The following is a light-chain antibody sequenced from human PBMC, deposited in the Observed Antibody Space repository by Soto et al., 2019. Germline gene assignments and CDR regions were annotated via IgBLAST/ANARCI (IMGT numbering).Light chain of an antibody. V-gene: IGLV2-14*03. J-gene: IGLJ1*01. CDR2: DAS. Sequence: QSALTQPASVSGSPGQSITISCTGTSSDVGAYNYVSWYQHHPGKAPKLMIYDASNRPSGVSNRFSGSKSGNTASLTISGLQAEDEADYYCSSYTSSSTPYVFGTGTKVTVL. CDR1: SSDVGAYNY. CDR3: SSYTSSSTPYV.